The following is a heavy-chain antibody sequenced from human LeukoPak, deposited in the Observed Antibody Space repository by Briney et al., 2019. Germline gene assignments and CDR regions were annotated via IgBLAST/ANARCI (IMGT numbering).Heavy chain of an antibody. Sequence: ASVKVSCKASGYTFTGYYMHWVRQAPGQGLEWMGWINPNSGGTNYAQKFQGRVTMTRDTSISTAYMELSRLRSDDTAVYYCARAENGGYSSSVYWSQGTLVTVSS. CDR3: ARAENGGYSSSVY. V-gene: IGHV1-2*02. CDR1: GYTFTGYY. D-gene: IGHD6-6*01. J-gene: IGHJ4*02. CDR2: INPNSGGT.